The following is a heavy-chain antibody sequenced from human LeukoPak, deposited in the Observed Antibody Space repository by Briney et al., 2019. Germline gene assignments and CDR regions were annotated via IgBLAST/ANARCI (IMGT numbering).Heavy chain of an antibody. D-gene: IGHD2-15*01. V-gene: IGHV3-30*02. CDR3: ARVGAATFYWYYMDV. Sequence: GGSLRLSCAASGFTFSSYGMHWVRQAPGKGLEWVAFIRYDGSNKYYADSVKGRFTISRDNSKNTLYLQINSLRVGDTAVYFCARVGAATFYWYYMDVWGKGTTVTVSS. CDR2: IRYDGSNK. J-gene: IGHJ6*03. CDR1: GFTFSSYG.